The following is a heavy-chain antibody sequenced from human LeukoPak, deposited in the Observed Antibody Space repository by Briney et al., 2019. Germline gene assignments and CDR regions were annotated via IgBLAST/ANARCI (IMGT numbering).Heavy chain of an antibody. CDR3: ARTIVDIVATLYYYGMDV. CDR2: INPNSGGT. D-gene: IGHD5-12*01. V-gene: IGHV1-2*02. Sequence: ASVKVSCTASGYTFTGYYMHWVRQAPGQGLEWMGWINPNSGGTNYAQKFQGRVTMTRDTSISTAYMEPSRLRSDDTAVYYCARTIVDIVATLYYYGMDVWGQGTTVTVSS. J-gene: IGHJ6*02. CDR1: GYTFTGYY.